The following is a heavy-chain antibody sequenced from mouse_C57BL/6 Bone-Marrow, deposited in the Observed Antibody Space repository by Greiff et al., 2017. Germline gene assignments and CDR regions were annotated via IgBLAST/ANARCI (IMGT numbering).Heavy chain of an antibody. CDR1: GFNIKDAY. Sequence: VQLQQSGAELVRPGASVKLSCTASGFNIKDAYMHWVKQRPEQGLEWIGWIDPENGDTEYASKFQGKATITADTSSNTAYLQRSSLTSEDTAVYYYTTELWYFDYWGQGTTLTVSS. CDR3: TTELWYFDY. CDR2: IDPENGDT. V-gene: IGHV14-4*01. J-gene: IGHJ2*01. D-gene: IGHD1-1*02.